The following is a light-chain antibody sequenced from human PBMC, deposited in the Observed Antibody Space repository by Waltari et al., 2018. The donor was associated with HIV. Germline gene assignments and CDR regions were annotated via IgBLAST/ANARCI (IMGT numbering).Light chain of an antibody. Sequence: QSALTQPRSVSGSPGQSVTISCTGTSSDVGGYNYVSWYQQHPNKGPKLLIYEVTKPPAGLPVLFSASNSGNTASLTISGLPAEDDADYYCCSYADTYFVVFGGLTTLTVL. CDR2: EVT. CDR1: SSDVGGYNY. CDR3: CSYADTYFVV. V-gene: IGLV2-11*01. J-gene: IGLJ2*01.